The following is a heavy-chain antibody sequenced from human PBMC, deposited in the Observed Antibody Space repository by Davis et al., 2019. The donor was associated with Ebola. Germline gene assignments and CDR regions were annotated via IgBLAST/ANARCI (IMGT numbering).Heavy chain of an antibody. CDR1: GFTFDDYA. CDR3: AKVRDYYDSRGGAFDI. CDR2: ISWNSGSI. V-gene: IGHV3-9*01. D-gene: IGHD3-22*01. J-gene: IGHJ3*02. Sequence: SLKISCAASGFTFDDYAMHWVRQAPGKGLEWVSGISWNSGSIGYADSVKGRFTISRDNAKNSLYLQMNGLRAEDTALYYCAKVRDYYDSRGGAFDIWGQGTMVTVSS.